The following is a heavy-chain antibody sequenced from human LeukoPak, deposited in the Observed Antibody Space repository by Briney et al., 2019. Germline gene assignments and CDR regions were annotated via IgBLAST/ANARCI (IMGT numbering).Heavy chain of an antibody. CDR2: IRRRADGVAA. Sequence: GQSLRLSCTTSGFAFDDFAMSWVRQPAGKGGEGVGFIRRRADGVAAEYAASVKGRCIISRDDSKGIAYLQMNSLTTEDTGVYYCSRNGLVDFDYWGQGSRVIVSP. J-gene: IGHJ4*02. CDR1: GFAFDDFA. V-gene: IGHV3-49*04. CDR3: SRNGLVDFDY.